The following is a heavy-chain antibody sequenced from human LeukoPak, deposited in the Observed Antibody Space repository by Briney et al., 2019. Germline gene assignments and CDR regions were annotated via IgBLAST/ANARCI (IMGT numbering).Heavy chain of an antibody. CDR2: ISSSSSYI. V-gene: IGHV3-21*01. D-gene: IGHD6-13*01. J-gene: IGHJ4*02. CDR3: AIRIAAAGMLDY. CDR1: GFTFSSYS. Sequence: GGSLRLSCAASGFTFSSYSMNWVRQAPGKGLEWVSSISSSSSYIYYADSVKGRFTISRDNAKNSLYLQMNSLRAEDTAVYYCAIRIAAAGMLDYWGQGTLVTVPS.